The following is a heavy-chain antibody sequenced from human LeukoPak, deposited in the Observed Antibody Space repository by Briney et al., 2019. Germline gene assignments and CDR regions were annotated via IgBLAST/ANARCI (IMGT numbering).Heavy chain of an antibody. CDR3: ATRQTTVDYYDC. D-gene: IGHD4-23*01. CDR2: ISSGGTT. V-gene: IGHV3-23*01. CDR1: GFTFSTYA. J-gene: IGHJ4*02. Sequence: GGSLRLSCVGSGFTFSTYAMNWARQARGKGLEWVSAISSGGTTYYADSVKGRFSISRDNSKNTVYLQMNSLRAEDTAVYYCATRQTTVDYYDCWGQGTLVTVSS.